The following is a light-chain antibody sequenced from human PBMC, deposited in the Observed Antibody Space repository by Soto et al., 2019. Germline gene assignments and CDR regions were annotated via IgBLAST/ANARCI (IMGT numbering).Light chain of an antibody. CDR3: QQYNNWPRGYT. CDR2: GAS. V-gene: IGKV3D-15*01. CDR1: QSVSSN. J-gene: IGKJ2*01. Sequence: IVMTQSPATLSVSPGERATLSCRASQSVSSNLAWYQQKPGQAPRLLIYGASIRATGIPARFSGSGSGTEFTLTISSLQSEDFAVYYCQQYNNWPRGYTFGQGTKLEIK.